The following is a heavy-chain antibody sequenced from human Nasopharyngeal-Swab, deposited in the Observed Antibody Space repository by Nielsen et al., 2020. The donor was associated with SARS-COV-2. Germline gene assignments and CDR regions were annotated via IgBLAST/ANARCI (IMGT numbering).Heavy chain of an antibody. CDR1: GDSIAYSTFS. CDR3: VRSSSWYYFDY. CDR2: IYYNGNT. D-gene: IGHD6-13*01. J-gene: IGHJ4*02. Sequence: SETLSLTCTASGDSIAYSTFSWGWIRQPPGKGLVWIGDIYYNGNTYQNPSLKSRLTISVDMSKNQFSLQLSSVTAADTAVYYCVRSSSWYYFDYWAQGTQVTVSS. V-gene: IGHV4-39*01.